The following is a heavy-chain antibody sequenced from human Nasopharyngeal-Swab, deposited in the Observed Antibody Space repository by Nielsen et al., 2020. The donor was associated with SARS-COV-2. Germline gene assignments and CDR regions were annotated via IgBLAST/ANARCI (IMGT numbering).Heavy chain of an antibody. J-gene: IGHJ4*02. V-gene: IGHV1-46*01. D-gene: IGHD2-15*01. Sequence: ASVKVSCKASGYTFTNHFMHWVRQAPGQGLEWMGMINPSGGSTGYAQNFQGRVTVTRDTSTSTVYMELSSLSSEDTAVYYCARDRGGYCSGGSCYFDYWGQGTLVTVSS. CDR3: ARDRGGYCSGGSCYFDY. CDR1: GYTFTNHF. CDR2: INPSGGST.